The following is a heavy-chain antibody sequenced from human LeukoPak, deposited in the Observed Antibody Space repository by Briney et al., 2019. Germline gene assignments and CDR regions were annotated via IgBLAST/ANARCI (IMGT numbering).Heavy chain of an antibody. V-gene: IGHV4-61*02. CDR3: AREIVAGLGVSFDI. J-gene: IGHJ3*02. CDR1: GDSVNSGAYY. D-gene: IGHD6-19*01. Sequence: SETLSLTCTVSGDSVNSGAYYWSWLRQPAGTEPEWIGRIYPLETTNYNPSLKSRVAISVDTSKNQFSLKLSSVTAADTAVYYCAREIVAGLGVSFDIRGQGTMVTVSS. CDR2: IYPLETT.